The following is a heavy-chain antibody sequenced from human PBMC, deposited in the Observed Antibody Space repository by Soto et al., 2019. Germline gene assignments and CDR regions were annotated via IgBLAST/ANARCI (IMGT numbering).Heavy chain of an antibody. J-gene: IGHJ4*02. Sequence: EVQLVESGGGLVQPGRSLRLSCAASGFTFDDYAMHWVRQAPGKGLEWVSGISWNSGSIGYADSVKGRFTISRDNAKNSLYLQMNSLRAEDTALYYCAKGYYGSGYYFDYWVQGTLVTVSS. CDR2: ISWNSGSI. CDR1: GFTFDDYA. V-gene: IGHV3-9*01. D-gene: IGHD3-10*01. CDR3: AKGYYGSGYYFDY.